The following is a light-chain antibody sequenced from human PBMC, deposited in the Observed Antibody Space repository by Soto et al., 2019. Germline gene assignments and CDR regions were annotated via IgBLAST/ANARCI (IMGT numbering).Light chain of an antibody. V-gene: IGLV2-14*01. Sequence: QSALTQPASMSGSPGQSITISCTGTSSDVGGYDYVSWYQQHPGKAPKLMIFEVTNRPSWVSNRFSGSKSGNTASLTISGLQAEDEADYYCSSYTTSSTPKVVFGGGTKLTVL. CDR1: SSDVGGYDY. CDR2: EVT. CDR3: SSYTTSSTPKVV. J-gene: IGLJ2*01.